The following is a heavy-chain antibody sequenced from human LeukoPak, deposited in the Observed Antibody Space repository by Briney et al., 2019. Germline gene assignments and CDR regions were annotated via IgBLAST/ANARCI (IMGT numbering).Heavy chain of an antibody. V-gene: IGHV4-38-2*02. CDR1: GYSISSGYY. D-gene: IGHD3-16*01. CDR2: IYHSGST. J-gene: IGHJ4*02. CDR3: ARVKGMINYFDY. Sequence: SETLSLTCTVSGYSISSGYYWGWIRQPPGKGLEWIGSIYHSGSTYYNPSLKSRVTISVDTSKNQFSLKLSSVTAADTAVYYCARVKGMINYFDYWGQGTLVTVSS.